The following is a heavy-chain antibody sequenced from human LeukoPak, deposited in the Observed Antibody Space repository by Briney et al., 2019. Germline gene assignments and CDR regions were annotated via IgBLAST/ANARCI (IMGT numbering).Heavy chain of an antibody. Sequence: GGSLRLSCAASGFTFSSYGMHWVRQAPGKGLEWVAVISYDGSNKYYADSVKGRFTISRDNSKNTLYLQMNSLRAEDTAVYYCAKIAGTSMYYDILTGYFPSRTDAFDIWGQETMVTVSS. J-gene: IGHJ3*02. CDR2: ISYDGSNK. CDR3: AKIAGTSMYYDILTGYFPSRTDAFDI. V-gene: IGHV3-30*18. CDR1: GFTFSSYG. D-gene: IGHD3-9*01.